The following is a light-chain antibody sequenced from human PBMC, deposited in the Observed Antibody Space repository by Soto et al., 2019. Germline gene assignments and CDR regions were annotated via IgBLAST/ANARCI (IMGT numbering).Light chain of an antibody. CDR2: DVS. Sequence: QSALTQPASVSGSPRQSITISCTGTSSDVGGYNYVSWYQQHTGKATKLMIYDVSNRPPGVSDRFSGSKSGNTASLPISGLQAKDEADYYCSSYTSSYTYVFGTGTKVTVL. CDR3: SSYTSSYTYV. J-gene: IGLJ1*01. V-gene: IGLV2-14*03. CDR1: SSDVGGYNY.